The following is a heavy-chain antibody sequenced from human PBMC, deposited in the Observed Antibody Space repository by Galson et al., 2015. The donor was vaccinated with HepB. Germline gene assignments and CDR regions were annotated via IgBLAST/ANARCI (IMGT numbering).Heavy chain of an antibody. J-gene: IGHJ4*02. CDR2: ITSGNGYI. CDR3: AREGTEYYGSGITNNFDH. D-gene: IGHD3-10*01. Sequence: SLRLSCAASGFTFRNYGMNWVRQAPGKGMEWVSSITSGNGYIYYADSVEGRFTISRDDGRNSLFLQMNSLRAEDPAVYYCAREGTEYYGSGITNNFDHWGQGSLVTVSS. V-gene: IGHV3-21*01. CDR1: GFTFRNYG.